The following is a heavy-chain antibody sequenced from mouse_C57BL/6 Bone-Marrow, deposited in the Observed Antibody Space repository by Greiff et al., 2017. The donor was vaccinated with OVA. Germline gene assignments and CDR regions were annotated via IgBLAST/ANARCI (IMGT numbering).Heavy chain of an antibody. CDR2: ICPTNDYT. Sequence: VQLQQSGAGLARPGASVKMSCTASGYTFTSYTIHWVKQRPGQGLEWIGYICPTNDYTNYHPKFKGKATLTADKSSSTAYMQLSSLTSEDSAVYYCTRGYYVDYWGQGTTLTVTS. J-gene: IGHJ2*01. V-gene: IGHV1-4*01. CDR1: GYTFTSYT. CDR3: TRGYYVDY.